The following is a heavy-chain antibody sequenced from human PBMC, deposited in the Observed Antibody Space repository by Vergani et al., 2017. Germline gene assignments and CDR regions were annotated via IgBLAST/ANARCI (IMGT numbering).Heavy chain of an antibody. V-gene: IGHV4-61*08. CDR2: VSFRGDT. J-gene: IGHJ4*02. CDR1: GDSISSGVYY. CDR3: ARSRIYHGAGSPVY. Sequence: QVKLQESGPGLVKPSQTLSLTCSVSGDSISSGVYYWYWIRQHPGKGLEWMGYVSFRGDTLYDPAVKGRLTISLNSSSNQFSLYLSSVTAADTAVYYCARSRIYHGAGSPVYWGQGTLVTVSS. D-gene: IGHD3-10*01.